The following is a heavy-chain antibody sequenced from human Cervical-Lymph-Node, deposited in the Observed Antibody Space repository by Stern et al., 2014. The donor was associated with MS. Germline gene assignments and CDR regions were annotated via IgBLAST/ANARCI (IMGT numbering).Heavy chain of an antibody. CDR1: GGSISSYS. CDR2: IYYSGST. Sequence: QVQLVESGPGLVKPSETLSLTCTVSGGSISSYSWSWIRQPPGKGLEWIGYIYYSGSTNYNPSLKSRVTISVDTSKNQFSLKLSSVTAADTAVYYCARGYGGNPIDYWGQGTLVTVSS. D-gene: IGHD4-23*01. J-gene: IGHJ4*02. V-gene: IGHV4-59*01. CDR3: ARGYGGNPIDY.